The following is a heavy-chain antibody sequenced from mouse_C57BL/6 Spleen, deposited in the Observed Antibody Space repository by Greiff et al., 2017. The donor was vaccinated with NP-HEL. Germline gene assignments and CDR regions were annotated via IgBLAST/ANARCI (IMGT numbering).Heavy chain of an antibody. CDR2: IDPSDSYT. CDR1: GYPFTSYW. J-gene: IGHJ4*01. Sequence: QVQLQQPGAELVMPGASVKLSCKASGYPFTSYWLHWVKPRPGQGLEWIGEIDPSDSYTNYNQQFKGKSTLTVDKSSSTAYMQRSSLTSEDSAVYYCARKGIYQRYAMDYWGQGTSVTVSS. CDR3: ARKGIYQRYAMDY. V-gene: IGHV1-69*01. D-gene: IGHD2-1*01.